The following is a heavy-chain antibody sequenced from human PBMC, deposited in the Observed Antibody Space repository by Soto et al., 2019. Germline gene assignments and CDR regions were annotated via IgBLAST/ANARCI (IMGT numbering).Heavy chain of an antibody. CDR3: AKPAYDILTGYRRLTPGFHFHS. V-gene: IGHV3-23*01. CDR2: ISGSGGST. Sequence: EVQLLESGGGLVQPGGSLRLSCAASGFTFSTYDLNWVRQAPGKGLEWVSSISGSGGSTSYADSVKGRFTISRDNSKNTLYLRMNSMRAEDTAVYYCAKPAYDILTGYRRLTPGFHFHSWGQGTRVTVSS. D-gene: IGHD3-9*01. J-gene: IGHJ4*02. CDR1: GFTFSTYD.